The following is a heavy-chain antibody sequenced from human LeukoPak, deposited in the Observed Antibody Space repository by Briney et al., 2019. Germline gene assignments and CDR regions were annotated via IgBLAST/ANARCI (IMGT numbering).Heavy chain of an antibody. J-gene: IGHJ5*02. D-gene: IGHD3-22*01. V-gene: IGHV4-4*07. CDR2: IYTSGST. CDR3: ARQGGYYDSSGHHWFDP. Sequence: PSETLSLTCTVSGRSINNHYCSWIRQPAGKGLEWIGRIYTSGSTNYNPSLKSRVTMSVDTSKNQFSLKLTSVSAADTAVYYRARQGGYYDSSGHHWFDPWGQGTLVTVSS. CDR1: GRSINNHY.